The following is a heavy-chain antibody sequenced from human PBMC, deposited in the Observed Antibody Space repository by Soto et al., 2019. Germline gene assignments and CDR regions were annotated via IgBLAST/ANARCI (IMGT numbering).Heavy chain of an antibody. CDR3: ARDNYYDSSGYYFFDY. Sequence: SVKVSCKASGGTFSSYAISWVRQAPGQGLEWMGGIIPIFGTANYAQKFQGRVTITADESTSTAYMELSSLRSEDTAVYYCARDNYYDSSGYYFFDYWGQGTLVTVSS. D-gene: IGHD3-22*01. CDR1: GGTFSSYA. J-gene: IGHJ4*02. CDR2: IIPIFGTA. V-gene: IGHV1-69*13.